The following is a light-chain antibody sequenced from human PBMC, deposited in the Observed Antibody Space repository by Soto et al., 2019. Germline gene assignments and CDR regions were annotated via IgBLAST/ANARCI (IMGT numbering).Light chain of an antibody. J-gene: IGKJ3*01. CDR3: QQYNNWPG. CDR2: GAS. CDR1: QSVSSN. Sequence: EIVMTQSPATLSVSPGERATLSCRASQSVSSNLAWYQQKPGQAPRLLIYGASTRATGIPARFSGSGSGTEFTLTISSLQSEDFGVYYCQQYNNWPGFGPGTKVDIK. V-gene: IGKV3-15*01.